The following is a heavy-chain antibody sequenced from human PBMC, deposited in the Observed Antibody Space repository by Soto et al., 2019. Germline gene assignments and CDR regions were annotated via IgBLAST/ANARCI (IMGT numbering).Heavy chain of an antibody. J-gene: IGHJ3*02. D-gene: IGHD1-1*01. V-gene: IGHV4-34*01. CDR3: ARVERGTATTVVDAFDI. CDR2: IDHSGGT. CDR1: GGSFSGYY. Sequence: QVQLQQGGAGLLKPSDTLSLTCGVYGGSFSGYYWNWIRQPPGKGLEWIGEIDHSGGTHFNPSLKSRVTISVDTSKNQFSLKMSSVTAADTALYCCARVERGTATTVVDAFDIWGPGTMVTVSS.